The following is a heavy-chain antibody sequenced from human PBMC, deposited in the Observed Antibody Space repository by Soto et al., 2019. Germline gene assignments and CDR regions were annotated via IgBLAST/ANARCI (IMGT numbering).Heavy chain of an antibody. CDR3: ATMGTPATGLYYFDF. V-gene: IGHV4-30-4*01. J-gene: IGHJ4*02. D-gene: IGHD2-15*01. CDR2: ISYSGSA. Sequence: QVQLQESGPGLVKPSQTLSLTCTVSGGSISSGNYYWSWIRQPPGKGLEWIGFISYSGSAHHNPSLKSRVNMSVDTSKKQFSLNLSFVTAADTAVYYCATMGTPATGLYYFDFWGQGTLFTVSS. CDR1: GGSISSGNYY.